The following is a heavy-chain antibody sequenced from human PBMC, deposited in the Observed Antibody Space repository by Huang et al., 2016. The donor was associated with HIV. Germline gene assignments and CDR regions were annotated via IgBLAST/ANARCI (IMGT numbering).Heavy chain of an antibody. V-gene: IGHV6-1*01. D-gene: IGHD3-9*01. CDR2: TYYRTKWYS. Sequence: QVQMQQSGPGLLKPSQTLSLTCAISGDSVSANSVTWHWIRQSPSGGLEWVGRTYYRTKWYSDYEESVMSRIKIDTDRAKNQFSLQLESVVPEDTAVYCCARGHDFYYDKTGYSFDYWGQGSLVTVST. J-gene: IGHJ4*02. CDR3: ARGHDFYYDKTGYSFDY. CDR1: GDSVSANSVT.